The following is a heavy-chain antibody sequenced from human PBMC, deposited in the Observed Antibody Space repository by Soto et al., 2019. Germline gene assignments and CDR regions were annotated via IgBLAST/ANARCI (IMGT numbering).Heavy chain of an antibody. CDR3: ARANYDLWSGIPVEDFDY. CDR1: GGTFSSYT. Sequence: QVQLVQSGAEVKKPGASVKLSCTASGGTFSSYTISWVRQAPGQGLEWMGGIIRILGIANYAQKFQGRVTITADKSTSTDYMELSSMRSEDTAVYYCARANYDLWSGIPVEDFDYWGQGTLVTVSS. D-gene: IGHD3-3*01. CDR2: IIRILGIA. V-gene: IGHV1-69*02. J-gene: IGHJ4*02.